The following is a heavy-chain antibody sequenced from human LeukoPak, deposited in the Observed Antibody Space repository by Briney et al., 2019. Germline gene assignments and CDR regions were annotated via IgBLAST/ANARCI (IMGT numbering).Heavy chain of an antibody. CDR2: IRYDGSNK. D-gene: IGHD5-12*01. CDR1: GFTFSSYG. J-gene: IGHJ4*02. Sequence: GGSLRLSCAASGFTFSSYGMHWVRQAPGKGLEWVAFIRYDGSNKYYADSVKGRFTISRDNSKNTLYLQMNSLRAEDTAVYYCAKGGRGYSGYDLDYWAQGTLVTVSS. CDR3: AKGGRGYSGYDLDY. V-gene: IGHV3-30*02.